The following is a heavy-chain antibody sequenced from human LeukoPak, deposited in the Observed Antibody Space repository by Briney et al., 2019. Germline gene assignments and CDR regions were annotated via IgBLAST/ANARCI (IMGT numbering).Heavy chain of an antibody. D-gene: IGHD3-16*01. CDR3: ARSYLGRTLFDY. CDR1: GGSFSGYY. J-gene: IGHJ4*02. CDR2: INHSGST. Sequence: SETLSLTCAVYGGSFSGYYWSWIRQPPGKGLEWIGEINHSGSTNYNPSLKSRVTISVDTSKNQFSLKLSSVTAADTAVHYCARSYLGRTLFDYWGQGTLVTVSS. V-gene: IGHV4-34*01.